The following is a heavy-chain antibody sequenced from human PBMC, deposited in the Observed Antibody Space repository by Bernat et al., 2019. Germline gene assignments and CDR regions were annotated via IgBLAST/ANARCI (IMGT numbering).Heavy chain of an antibody. CDR2: MNPNSGNT. CDR3: ARDKRSCSGGPDYYYYYGMDV. Sequence: QVQLVQSGAEVKKPGASVKVSCKASGYTFTSYDINWVRQATGQGLEWMGWMNPNSGNTGYAQKFQGRVTMTRNTSISTAYMELSSLRSEDTAVYYCARDKRSCSGGPDYYYYYGMDVWGQGTTVTVSS. CDR1: GYTFTSYD. D-gene: IGHD2-15*01. J-gene: IGHJ6*02. V-gene: IGHV1-8*01.